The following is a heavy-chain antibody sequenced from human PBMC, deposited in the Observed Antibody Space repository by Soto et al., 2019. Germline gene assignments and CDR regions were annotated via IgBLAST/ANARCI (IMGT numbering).Heavy chain of an antibody. Sequence: KVSCKASGYTFTSYGISWVRQAPGQGLEWMGWISAYNGNTNYAQKLQGRVTMTTDTSTSTAYMELRSLRSDETAVYYCARDRRDDYKRDFDYWGQGTLVTVSS. CDR3: ARDRRDDYKRDFDY. CDR2: ISAYNGNT. J-gene: IGHJ4*02. V-gene: IGHV1-18*01. CDR1: GYTFTSYG. D-gene: IGHD4-4*01.